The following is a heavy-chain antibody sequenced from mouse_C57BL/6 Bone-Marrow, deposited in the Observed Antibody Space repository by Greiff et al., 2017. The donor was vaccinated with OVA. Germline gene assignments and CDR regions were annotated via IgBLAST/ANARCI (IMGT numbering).Heavy chain of an antibody. D-gene: IGHD1-1*01. Sequence: VKVVESGPGLVAPSQSLSITCTVSGFSLTSYGVDWVRQPPGKGLEWLGVIWGGGSTNYTSALMSRLSISKDNSKSQVCLKMNSLQTEATAMYYCAKHEGYGSSLFAYWGQGLLVIVAA. CDR3: AKHEGYGSSLFAY. CDR2: IWGGGST. CDR1: GFSLTSYG. J-gene: IGHJ3*01. V-gene: IGHV2-9*01.